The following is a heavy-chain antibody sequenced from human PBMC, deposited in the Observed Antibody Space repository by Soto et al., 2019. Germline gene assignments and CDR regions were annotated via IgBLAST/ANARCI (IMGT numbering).Heavy chain of an antibody. CDR3: ARAEYYYDSSGYSGSAFDI. J-gene: IGHJ3*02. CDR1: GYTFTSYG. V-gene: IGHV1-18*01. D-gene: IGHD3-22*01. CDR2: ISAYNGNT. Sequence: EASVKVSCKASGYTFTSYGISWVRQAPGQGLEWMGWISAYNGNTNYAQKLQGRVTMTTDTSTSTAYMELRSLRSDDTAVYYCARAEYYYDSSGYSGSAFDIWGQGTMVTVSS.